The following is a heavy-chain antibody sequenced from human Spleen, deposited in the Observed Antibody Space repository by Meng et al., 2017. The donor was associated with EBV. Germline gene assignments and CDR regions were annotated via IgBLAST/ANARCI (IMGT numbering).Heavy chain of an antibody. CDR1: GTTISGYW. D-gene: IGHD4-17*01. V-gene: IGHV3-74*01. J-gene: IGHJ5*02. CDR2: IHSYGSTT. Sequence: EVQLVESGGGLVQQGGSLTLSCGALGTTISGYWMHWVRQAPGKGLEWVSRIHSYGSTTRYADSVKGRFTVSRDNADNKLYLQMNSLSAEDTAIYYCARGGEGDGDYANWFDPWGQGTLVTVSS. CDR3: ARGGEGDGDYANWFDP.